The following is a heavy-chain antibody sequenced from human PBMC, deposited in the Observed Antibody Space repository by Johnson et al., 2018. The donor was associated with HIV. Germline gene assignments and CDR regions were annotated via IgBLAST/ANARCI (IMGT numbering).Heavy chain of an antibody. D-gene: IGHD5-24*01. CDR3: AREMAWEDAFDI. CDR1: GFTFSDYY. Sequence: QVQLVESGGGWVKPGGSLRVSCAASGFTFSDYYMSWIRQAPGKGLEWLSYISSSGTAKYYADSVKGRFTISRDNAKNSLYLQRNSLKAEDTAVYYRAREMAWEDAFDIWGQGTMVTVSS. CDR2: ISSSGTAK. V-gene: IGHV3-11*04. J-gene: IGHJ3*02.